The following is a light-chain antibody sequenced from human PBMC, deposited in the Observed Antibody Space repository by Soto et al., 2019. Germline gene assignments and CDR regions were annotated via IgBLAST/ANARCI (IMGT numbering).Light chain of an antibody. J-gene: IGKJ1*01. V-gene: IGKV1-5*03. CDR2: KAS. Sequence: DIQMTQSPSTLSGSVGYRVTITCRASQTISSWLSWYQQKPGKAPKLLIYKASTLKSGVPSRFSGSGSGTEFHLTISSMQHDDFAPYYCQHYNSDSEAFGQGTKVYLK. CDR1: QTISSW. CDR3: QHYNSDSEA.